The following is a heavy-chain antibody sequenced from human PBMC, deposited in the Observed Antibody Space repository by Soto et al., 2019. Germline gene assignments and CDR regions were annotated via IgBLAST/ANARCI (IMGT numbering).Heavy chain of an antibody. Sequence: ASWKVCCNASGDTVTSTDINWERHATGQRIERTGWMNPNSGNTGYAQKFQGRVTMTRNTSISTAYMELSSLRSEDTAVYYCARGARYYYGSGSFDYWGQGTLVTVSS. CDR2: MNPNSGNT. J-gene: IGHJ4*02. D-gene: IGHD3-10*01. V-gene: IGHV1-8*01. CDR1: GDTVTSTD. CDR3: ARGARYYYGSGSFDY.